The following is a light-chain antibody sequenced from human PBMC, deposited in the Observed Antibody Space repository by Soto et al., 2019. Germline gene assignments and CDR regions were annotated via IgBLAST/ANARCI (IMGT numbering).Light chain of an antibody. J-gene: IGLJ1*01. CDR1: SGDVGGYNY. V-gene: IGLV2-14*01. CDR2: EVS. CDR3: SSYTSSSTGV. Sequence: QSVLTQPASVSGSPGQSITISCTGTSGDVGGYNYVSWYQQHPGTAPKLMIYEVSNRPSGVSNRFSGSKSGNTASLTISGLQADDEADYYCSSYTSSSTGVFGTGTKVTVL.